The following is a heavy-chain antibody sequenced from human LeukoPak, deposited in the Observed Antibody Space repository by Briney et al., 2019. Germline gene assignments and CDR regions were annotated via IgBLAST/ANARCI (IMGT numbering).Heavy chain of an antibody. J-gene: IGHJ4*02. V-gene: IGHV3-30-3*01. D-gene: IGHD3-10*01. CDR3: ASPYYYGSGSY. CDR2: ISYDGSNK. Sequence: GGSLRLSCAASGFTFSSYAMHWVRQAPGKGLEWVAVISYDGSNKYYADSVKGRFTISRDNSKNTLYLQMNSLRAEDTAVYYCASPYYYGSGSYWGQGTLVTVSS. CDR1: GFTFSSYA.